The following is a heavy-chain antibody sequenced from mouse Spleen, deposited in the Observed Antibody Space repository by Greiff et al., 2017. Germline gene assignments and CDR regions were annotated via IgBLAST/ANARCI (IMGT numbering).Heavy chain of an antibody. CDR1: GYTFTSYW. CDR3: AALYYDYDEGAY. D-gene: IGHD2-4*01. J-gene: IGHJ3*01. Sequence: QVQLQQPGAELVRPGTSVKLSCKASGYTFTSYWMHWVKQRPGQGLEWIGVIDPSDSYTNYNQKFKGKATLTVDTSSSTAYMQLSSLTSEDSAVYYCAALYYDYDEGAYWGQGTLVTVSA. CDR2: IDPSDSYT. V-gene: IGHV1-59*01.